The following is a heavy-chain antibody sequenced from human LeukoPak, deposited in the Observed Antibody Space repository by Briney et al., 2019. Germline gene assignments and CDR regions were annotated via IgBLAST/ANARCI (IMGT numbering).Heavy chain of an antibody. J-gene: IGHJ3*02. D-gene: IGHD3-10*01. CDR3: TTDSKSSGSYYVAFDI. CDR2: IKSKTDGGTT. Sequence: GGSLRLSCAASGFTFSNAWMSWVRQAPGKGLERVGRIKSKTDGGTTDYAAPVKGRFTISRDDSKNTLYLQMNSLKTEDTAVYYCTTDSKSSGSYYVAFDIWGQGTMVTVSS. CDR1: GFTFSNAW. V-gene: IGHV3-15*01.